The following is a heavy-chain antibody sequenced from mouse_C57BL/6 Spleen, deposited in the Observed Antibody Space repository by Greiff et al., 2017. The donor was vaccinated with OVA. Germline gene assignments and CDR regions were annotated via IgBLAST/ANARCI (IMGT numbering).Heavy chain of an antibody. D-gene: IGHD2-5*01. CDR3: ARDSNLFAY. Sequence: EVKLMESGPGLVKPSQSLSLTCSVTGYSITSGYYWNWIRQFPGNKLEWMGYISYDGSNNYNPSLKNRISITRDTSKNQFFLKLNSVTTEDTATYYCARDSNLFAYWGQGTLVTVSA. V-gene: IGHV3-6*01. CDR2: ISYDGSN. CDR1: GYSITSGYY. J-gene: IGHJ3*01.